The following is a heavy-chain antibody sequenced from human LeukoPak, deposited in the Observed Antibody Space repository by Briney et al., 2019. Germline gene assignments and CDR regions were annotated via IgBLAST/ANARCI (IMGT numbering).Heavy chain of an antibody. D-gene: IGHD1-26*01. CDR1: GYTFTSYG. V-gene: IGHV1-69*05. J-gene: IGHJ4*02. CDR3: ARGGSRGSYSDFDY. CDR2: IIPIFGTA. Sequence: ASVKVSCKASGYTFTSYGISWVRQAPGQGLEWMGGIIPIFGTANYAQKFQGRVTITTDESTSTAYMELSSLRSEDTAVYYCARGGSRGSYSDFDYWGQGTLVTVSS.